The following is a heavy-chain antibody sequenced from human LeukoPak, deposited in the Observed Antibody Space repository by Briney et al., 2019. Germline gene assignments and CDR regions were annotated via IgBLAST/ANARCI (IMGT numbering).Heavy chain of an antibody. Sequence: GGSLRLSCAASGFTFDDYAMHWVRQGPGKGLEWVSGITWNSGTIDYADSVKGRFTISRDNAKNSLYLQMNSLRAEDTALYYCAKDVTGTGAFDIWGQGTMVTVSS. CDR1: GFTFDDYA. J-gene: IGHJ3*02. V-gene: IGHV3-9*01. D-gene: IGHD1-7*01. CDR3: AKDVTGTGAFDI. CDR2: ITWNSGTI.